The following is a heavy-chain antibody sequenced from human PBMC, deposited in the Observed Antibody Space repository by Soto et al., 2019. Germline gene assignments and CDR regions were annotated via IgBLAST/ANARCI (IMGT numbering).Heavy chain of an antibody. CDR2: IRSKANGYAT. J-gene: IGHJ6*02. Sequence: GGSLRLSCAASGFTFSGSVIHWVRQAPGKGLEWVGRIRSKANGYATAYGPSVKGRFTTSRADSRNTAFLQMSSLKIEDTAVYYCSGGENDYNYYYYFPLDVGGQGTTVTVSS. D-gene: IGHD4-4*01. CDR1: GFTFSGSV. CDR3: SGGENDYNYYYYFPLDV. V-gene: IGHV3-73*01.